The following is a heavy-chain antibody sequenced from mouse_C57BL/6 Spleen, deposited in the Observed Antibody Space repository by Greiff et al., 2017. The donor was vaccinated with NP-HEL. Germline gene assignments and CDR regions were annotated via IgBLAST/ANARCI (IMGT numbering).Heavy chain of an antibody. CDR2: IWRGGST. Sequence: VKLMESGPGLVQPSQSLSITCTVSGFSLTSYGVHWVRQSPGKGLEWLGVIWRGGSTDYNAAFMSRLSITKDNSKSQVFFKMNSLQADDTAIYYCAKNYYYGNYGYFDVWGTGTTVTVSS. CDR3: AKNYYYGNYGYFDV. J-gene: IGHJ1*03. D-gene: IGHD2-1*01. CDR1: GFSLTSYG. V-gene: IGHV2-5*01.